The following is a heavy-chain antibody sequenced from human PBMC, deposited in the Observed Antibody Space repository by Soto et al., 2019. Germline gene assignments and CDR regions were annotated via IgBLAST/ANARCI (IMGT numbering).Heavy chain of an antibody. Sequence: QVQLVQSGAEVKKPGSSVKVSCKASGGTFSSYAISWVRQAPGQGLEWMGGIIPIFGTANYAQKFQGRVTITADESTSTGYMGRSSLRSEDTAVYFCASSWGGGPVDYWGQGTLVTVSS. V-gene: IGHV1-69*01. D-gene: IGHD3-16*01. CDR2: IIPIFGTA. CDR1: GGTFSSYA. J-gene: IGHJ4*02. CDR3: ASSWGGGPVDY.